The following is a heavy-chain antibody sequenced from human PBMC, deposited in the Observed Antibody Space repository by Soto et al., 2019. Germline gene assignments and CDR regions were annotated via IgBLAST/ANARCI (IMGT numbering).Heavy chain of an antibody. J-gene: IGHJ5*02. D-gene: IGHD7-27*01. CDR3: ARLTGGNWFDP. CDR1: DSTTIVRPYY. CDR2: IYYGGTP. V-gene: IGHV4-39*01. Sequence: SGTLSLTSPVSDSTTIVRPYYLVWVRQPPGKGLKWIGSIYYGGTPYSNPSLKSRVTIFADTSKNQFSLKLTSVTAADTAVYFCARLTGGNWFDPWGQGTLVTVSS.